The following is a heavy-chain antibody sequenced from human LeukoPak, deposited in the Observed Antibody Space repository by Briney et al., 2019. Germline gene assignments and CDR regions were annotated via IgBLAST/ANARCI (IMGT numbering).Heavy chain of an antibody. D-gene: IGHD1-26*01. CDR1: GGSISSGSYY. Sequence: SETLSLTCTVSGGSISSGSYYWSWIRQPAGKGLEWIGRIYTSGSTNYNPSLKSRVTISVDTSKNQFSLKLSSVTAADTAVYYCARDPSQDPWANWFDPWGQGTLVTVSS. CDR3: ARDPSQDPWANWFDP. V-gene: IGHV4-61*02. CDR2: IYTSGST. J-gene: IGHJ5*02.